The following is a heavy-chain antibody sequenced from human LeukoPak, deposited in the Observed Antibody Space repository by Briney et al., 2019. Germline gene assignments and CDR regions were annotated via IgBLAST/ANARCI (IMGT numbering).Heavy chain of an antibody. Sequence: SQTLSLTCALSGGSVSHNIATWDWVRQSPSRGLEWLGRTYYRSRWGNDYAISVKSRITINPDTSRNQFSLQLNSVTPEDTAVYYCVRDSDDYYWALDFWGQGTPVTVSS. D-gene: IGHD3-10*01. CDR1: GGSVSHNIAT. V-gene: IGHV6-1*01. CDR2: TYYRSRWGN. CDR3: VRDSDDYYWALDF. J-gene: IGHJ4*02.